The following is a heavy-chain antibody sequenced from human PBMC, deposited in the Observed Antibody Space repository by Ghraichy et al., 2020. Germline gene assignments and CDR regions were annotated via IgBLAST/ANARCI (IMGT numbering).Heavy chain of an antibody. J-gene: IGHJ4*02. D-gene: IGHD6-19*01. V-gene: IGHV4-30-2*01. Sequence: LRLSCSVSGDSISAGDYSWNWIRQPPGKGLEWVGKIYPSGSTAYNPSLKSRVTISVDTSKSQFSLNLSSVTAADTAVYYCARAPGWSLPDYWGQGTLVTVSS. CDR1: GDSISAGDYS. CDR2: IYPSGST. CDR3: ARAPGWSLPDY.